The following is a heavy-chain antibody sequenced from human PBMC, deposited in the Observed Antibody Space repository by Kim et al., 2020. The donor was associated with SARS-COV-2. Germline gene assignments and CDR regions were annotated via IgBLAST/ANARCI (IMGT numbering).Heavy chain of an antibody. CDR3: ASVFVFFDP. J-gene: IGHJ5*02. V-gene: IGHV4-31*02. CDR2: RT. Sequence: RTYYTPSLDSRVTISVDATKNHFSLKPSSVTAADTAVYYCASVFVFFDPWGQGTLVTVSS. D-gene: IGHD6-6*01.